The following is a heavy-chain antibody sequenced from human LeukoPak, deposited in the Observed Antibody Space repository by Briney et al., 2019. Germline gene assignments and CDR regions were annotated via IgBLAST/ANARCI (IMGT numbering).Heavy chain of an antibody. CDR1: GYTFTSYG. CDR3: ARDGYCGSTSCSPYYYYYYGMDV. J-gene: IGHJ6*02. D-gene: IGHD2-2*01. Sequence: ASVKVSCKASGYTFTSYGISWVRQAPGQGLEWMGWISAYNGNTNYAQKLQGRVTMTTDTSTSTAYMELRSLRSDDTAVYYCARDGYCGSTSCSPYYYYYYGMDVWGQGTTVTVSS. CDR2: ISAYNGNT. V-gene: IGHV1-18*01.